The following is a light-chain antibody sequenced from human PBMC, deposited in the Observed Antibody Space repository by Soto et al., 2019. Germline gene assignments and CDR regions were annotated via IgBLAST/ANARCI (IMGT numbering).Light chain of an antibody. J-gene: IGKJ2*01. CDR2: TLS. CDR3: MQRIEFPYT. V-gene: IGKV2-40*01. CDR1: QSLLDXXXXXXY. Sequence: DIVMTQTPLSLPVTPGEPASISCRSSQSLLDXXXXXXYLDWYLQKPGQSPQLLIYTLSYRAXGVPDRFSXSGSGXDFXLKISRVEAEDVGVYYCMQRIEFPYTFGQGTKLEIK.